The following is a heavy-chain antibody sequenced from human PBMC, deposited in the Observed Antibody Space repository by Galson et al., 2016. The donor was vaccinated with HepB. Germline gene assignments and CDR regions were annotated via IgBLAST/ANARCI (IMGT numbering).Heavy chain of an antibody. Sequence: SVKVSCKASGYAVTTYAMNWVRQAPGQGLEWMGWINTNTGKSTYAQGFTGRFVVSLDTSVSTAYLQISSLKAEDTALYYCATDMGYCSTNSCYVTAFDMWGQGTMITVSA. CDR2: INTNTGKS. CDR3: ATDMGYCSTNSCYVTAFDM. CDR1: GYAVTTYA. J-gene: IGHJ3*02. V-gene: IGHV7-4-1*02. D-gene: IGHD2-2*01.